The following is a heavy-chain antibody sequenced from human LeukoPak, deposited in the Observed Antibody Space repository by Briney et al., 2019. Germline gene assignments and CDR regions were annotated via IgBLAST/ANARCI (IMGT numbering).Heavy chain of an antibody. CDR3: ARDDHYNYYYMDV. J-gene: IGHJ6*03. V-gene: IGHV3-48*01. Sequence: GGSLRLSCAASGFIFSTYSMNRVRQAPGKGLEWVSCISSNSSTIYYADSVKGRFTISRDNAENSLYLQMNSLGAEDTAVYYCARDDHYNYYYMDVWGKGTTVTVSS. CDR1: GFIFSTYS. CDR2: ISSNSSTI.